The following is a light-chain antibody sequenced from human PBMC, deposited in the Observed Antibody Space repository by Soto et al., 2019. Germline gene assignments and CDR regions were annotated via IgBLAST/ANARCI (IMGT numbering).Light chain of an antibody. Sequence: EIVMTQSPATLSVSPGERATLSCRASQSVSSNLAWYQQKPGQAPRLLIYGASTRATGIPARFSGSGSGTEFALTIGSLHFEDFAVYNCQKYNNWPPYPLGQGIKLETK. V-gene: IGKV3-15*01. CDR3: QKYNNWPPYP. J-gene: IGKJ2*01. CDR2: GAS. CDR1: QSVSSN.